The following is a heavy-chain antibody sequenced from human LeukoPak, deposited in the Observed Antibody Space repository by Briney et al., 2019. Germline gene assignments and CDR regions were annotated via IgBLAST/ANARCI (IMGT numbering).Heavy chain of an antibody. CDR2: IHPGDSHT. CDR3: ARQPGMTAKSWYFDL. V-gene: IGHV5-51*01. CDR1: GYTFTKYW. D-gene: IGHD2-2*01. Sequence: NRGDSLKISCEGSGYTFTKYWIGWVRQMPGKGLEWMGIIHPGDSHTWYSPSFQGQVTISADKSISMAYLQWSSLKASDTAMYFCARQPGMTAKSWYFDLWGRGTLVTVSS. J-gene: IGHJ2*01.